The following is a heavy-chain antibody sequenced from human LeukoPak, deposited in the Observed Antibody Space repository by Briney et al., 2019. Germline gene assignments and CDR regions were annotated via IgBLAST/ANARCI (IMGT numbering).Heavy chain of an antibody. CDR2: IYYSGST. D-gene: IGHD1-26*01. CDR3: EREEALGSGSFDY. J-gene: IGHJ4*02. V-gene: IGHV4-59*01. CDR1: GGSISTYY. Sequence: SETLSLTCTVSGGSISTYYWSWIRQPPGEGLEWIGYIYYSGSTNYNPSLKSRVTISVDTSKNQFSLKLGSVTAADTAVYYCEREEALGSGSFDYWGQGTLVTVSS.